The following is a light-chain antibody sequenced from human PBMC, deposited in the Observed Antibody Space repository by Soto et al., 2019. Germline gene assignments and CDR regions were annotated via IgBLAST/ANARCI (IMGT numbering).Light chain of an antibody. Sequence: QSALTQPASVSGSPGQSITISCTGTSSYVGSYNYVSWHQQHPGQAPKLMIYEVTHRASGIPDRFSASKSGNTASLTISGLQAGDEADYYCSSDRSASTNVFGTGTKLTVL. CDR2: EVT. CDR1: SSYVGSYNY. J-gene: IGLJ1*01. V-gene: IGLV2-14*01. CDR3: SSDRSASTNV.